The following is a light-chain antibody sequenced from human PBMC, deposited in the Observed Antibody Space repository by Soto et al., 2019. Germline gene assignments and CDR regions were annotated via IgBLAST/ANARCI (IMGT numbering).Light chain of an antibody. CDR3: SSYTVSTDVV. Sequence: QSALTQPASLSGSPGQSVTISCSGTTSDFVNYNYVSWYQHHPGTAPQLILFEVSNRPSGVSSRFSGSKSGNTASLIISGLQAEDEAYYYCSSYTVSTDVVFGGGTKLTVL. J-gene: IGLJ2*01. CDR2: EVS. CDR1: TSDFVNYNY. V-gene: IGLV2-14*01.